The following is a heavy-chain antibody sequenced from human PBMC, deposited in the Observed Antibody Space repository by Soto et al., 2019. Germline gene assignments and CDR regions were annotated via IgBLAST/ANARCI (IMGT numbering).Heavy chain of an antibody. Sequence: SETLSLTCAVSRYSISSGYYWGWIRQPPGKGLECLGSIYHSGRTYYNPSLKSRVTISVDTSKNQFSLKLSSVTAADTAVYYCARDRFTAVAGPYLFDYWGQGSLVTVSS. CDR2: IYHSGRT. J-gene: IGHJ4*02. V-gene: IGHV4-38-2*01. CDR1: RYSISSGYY. D-gene: IGHD6-19*01. CDR3: ARDRFTAVAGPYLFDY.